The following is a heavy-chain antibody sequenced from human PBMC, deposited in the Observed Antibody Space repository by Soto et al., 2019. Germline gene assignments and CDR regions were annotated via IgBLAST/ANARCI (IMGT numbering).Heavy chain of an antibody. CDR3: ARESSLDYYYGMDV. CDR2: ISSSGSVI. V-gene: IGHV3-48*03. J-gene: IGHJ6*02. Sequence: PGGSLRLSCAGSGFTFDGYEMNWVRQAPGKGLEWVSYISSSGSVIYYADSVKGRFTISRDNAKNSLYLQMNSLRAEDTALYYCARESSLDYYYGMDVWGQGTSVIVSS. CDR1: GFTFDGYE.